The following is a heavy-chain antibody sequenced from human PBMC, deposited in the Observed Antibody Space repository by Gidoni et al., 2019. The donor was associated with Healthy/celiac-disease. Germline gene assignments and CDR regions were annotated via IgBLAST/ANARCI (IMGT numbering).Heavy chain of an antibody. CDR3: ARDRPPGFWSGYPDAFDI. D-gene: IGHD3-3*01. CDR2: ISSSGSTI. J-gene: IGHJ3*02. V-gene: IGHV3-11*01. CDR1: GFTFRDYY. Sequence: QVQLVVSGGGLVKPGGSLRLSCAACGFTFRDYYMSWIRQAPGKGLEWVSYISSSGSTIYYADSVKGRFTISRDNAKNTLYLKMNSLRAEDTAVYYCARDRPPGFWSGYPDAFDIWGQGTMVTVSS.